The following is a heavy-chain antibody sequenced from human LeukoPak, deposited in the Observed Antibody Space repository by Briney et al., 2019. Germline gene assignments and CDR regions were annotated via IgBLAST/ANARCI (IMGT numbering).Heavy chain of an antibody. Sequence: ASVKVSCKASGYTFTGYYMHWVRQAPGHGLEWMGRINPNSGGTNYAQKFQGRVTMTRDTSISTAYMELSRLRSDDTAVYYCARAYSSGWYEGPWGQGTLVTVSS. CDR1: GYTFTGYY. V-gene: IGHV1-2*06. D-gene: IGHD6-19*01. J-gene: IGHJ5*02. CDR2: INPNSGGT. CDR3: ARAYSSGWYEGP.